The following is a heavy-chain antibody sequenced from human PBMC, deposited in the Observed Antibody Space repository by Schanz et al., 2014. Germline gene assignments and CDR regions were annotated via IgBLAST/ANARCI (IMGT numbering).Heavy chain of an antibody. Sequence: QVQLVESGGGVVQPGRSLRLSCAASGFTFSTCAMHWVRQAPGKGLEWVAVISYEGNDKYYGDSVKGRFTISRDSPKNRLYLQMNSLRAEDTAVYYCARDGAGRAPDAFDIWGQGTMVTVSS. J-gene: IGHJ3*02. V-gene: IGHV3-30*04. D-gene: IGHD1-26*01. CDR2: ISYEGNDK. CDR3: ARDGAGRAPDAFDI. CDR1: GFTFSTCA.